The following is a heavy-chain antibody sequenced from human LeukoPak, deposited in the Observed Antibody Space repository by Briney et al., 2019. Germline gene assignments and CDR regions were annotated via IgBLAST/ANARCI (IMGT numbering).Heavy chain of an antibody. CDR2: IWYDGSNK. CDR1: GFTFSSYG. CDR3: ARATTYYDFWSGYYKATSHYYYMDV. Sequence: TGGSLRLSCAASGFTFSSYGMHWVRQAPGKGLEWVAVIWYDGSNKYYADSVKGRFTISRDNSKNTLYLQMNSLRAEDTAVYYCARATTYYDFWSGYYKATSHYYYMDVWGKGTTVTVSS. J-gene: IGHJ6*03. V-gene: IGHV3-33*01. D-gene: IGHD3-3*01.